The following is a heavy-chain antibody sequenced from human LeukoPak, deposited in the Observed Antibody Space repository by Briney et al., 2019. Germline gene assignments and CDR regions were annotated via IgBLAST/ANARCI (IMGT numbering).Heavy chain of an antibody. D-gene: IGHD3-10*01. J-gene: IGHJ6*02. Sequence: GGSLRLSCAASGFNFADHAMRWVRQAPGKGLEWVSAISGISGSTTISPDSVNGRFAVSRDNSSNTLFLQMNSLRAEDTAFYYCAKNYASGRGVPYAMDVWGQGTTVTVAS. V-gene: IGHV3-23*01. CDR1: GFNFADHA. CDR2: ISGISGSTT. CDR3: AKNYASGRGVPYAMDV.